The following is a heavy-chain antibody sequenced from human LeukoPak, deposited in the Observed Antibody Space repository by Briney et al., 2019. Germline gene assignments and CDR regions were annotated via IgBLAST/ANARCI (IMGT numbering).Heavy chain of an antibody. V-gene: IGHV5-51*01. J-gene: IGHJ3*02. CDR1: GYSFSSYW. Sequence: PGESLKISCKGVGYSFSSYWIAWGRQKPGKGVEWRVMIYPGDSDARYSPSFQGQVTISADKSISTAYLQWSSLKASDTAMYYCAGLDIVVVPATMSDGFDIWGQGTMVTVSS. D-gene: IGHD2-2*01. CDR2: IYPGDSDA. CDR3: AGLDIVVVPATMSDGFDI.